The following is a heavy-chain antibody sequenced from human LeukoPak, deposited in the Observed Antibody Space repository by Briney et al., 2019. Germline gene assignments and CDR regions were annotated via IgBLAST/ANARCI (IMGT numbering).Heavy chain of an antibody. J-gene: IGHJ4*02. CDR1: GYTFTSYG. Sequence: ASVKVSCKASGYTFTSYGISWVRQAPGQGLEWMGWISAYNGNTNYAQKLQGRVTMITDTSTSTAYMELRSLRSDDTAVYYCARDRPQVLWFGELIDYWGQGTLVTVSS. CDR2: ISAYNGNT. D-gene: IGHD3-10*01. CDR3: ARDRPQVLWFGELIDY. V-gene: IGHV1-18*04.